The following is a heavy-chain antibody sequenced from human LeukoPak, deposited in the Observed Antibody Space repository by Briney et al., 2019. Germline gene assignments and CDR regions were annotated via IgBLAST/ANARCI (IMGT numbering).Heavy chain of an antibody. CDR2: IYTSGST. J-gene: IGHJ4*02. Sequence: SETLSLTCTVSGGSISSGSYYWSWIRQPAGKGLEWIGRIYTSGSTNYNPSLKSRVTISVDTSKNQFSLKLSSVTAADTAVYYCARDGGQQGSSSPDYWGQGTLVTVSS. D-gene: IGHD6-6*01. CDR3: ARDGGQQGSSSPDY. V-gene: IGHV4-61*02. CDR1: GGSISSGSYY.